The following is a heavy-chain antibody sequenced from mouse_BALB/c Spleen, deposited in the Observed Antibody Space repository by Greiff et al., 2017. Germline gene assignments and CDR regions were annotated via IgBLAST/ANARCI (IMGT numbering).Heavy chain of an antibody. D-gene: IGHD2-3*01. Sequence: VQLQQSGPELVKPGASVKISCKASGYTFTDYNMHWVKQSHGKSLEWIGYIYPYNGGTGYNQKFKSKATLTVDNSSSTAYMELRSLTSEDSAVYYGARGDGYYPSWFAYWGQGTLVTVSA. CDR3: ARGDGYYPSWFAY. CDR1: GYTFTDYN. CDR2: IYPYNGGT. J-gene: IGHJ3*01. V-gene: IGHV1S29*02.